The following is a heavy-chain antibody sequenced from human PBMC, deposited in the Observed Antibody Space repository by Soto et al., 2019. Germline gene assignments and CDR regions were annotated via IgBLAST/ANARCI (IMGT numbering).Heavy chain of an antibody. Sequence: QVHLVQSGAELKKPGSSVRVSCKASGDTFNFYTVNWVRQAPGLGLEWMGRTNPILRMFDSALKFEGRLNTSADKSTSTAYMDLRSRRSDDTAVYYCAASYGSWCQAFDYWGQGALVTVSS. CDR1: GDTFNFYT. CDR2: TNPILRMF. CDR3: AASYGSWCQAFDY. J-gene: IGHJ4*02. V-gene: IGHV1-69*02. D-gene: IGHD2-8*02.